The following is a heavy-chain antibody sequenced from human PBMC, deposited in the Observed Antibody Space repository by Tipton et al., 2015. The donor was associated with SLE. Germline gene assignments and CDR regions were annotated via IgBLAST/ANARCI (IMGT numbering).Heavy chain of an antibody. J-gene: IGHJ4*02. CDR2: IYYSGST. D-gene: IGHD6-19*01. CDR3: ARQGAVAGFDY. CDR1: GGSISVSSYY. V-gene: IGHV4-39*01. Sequence: TLSLTCTVSGGSISVSSYYWGWIRQPPGKGLEWSGSIYYSGSTNSNPSLKSRVTISVDTSKNQFSLKLSSVTAADTAVYYCARQGAVAGFDYWGQGTLVTVSS.